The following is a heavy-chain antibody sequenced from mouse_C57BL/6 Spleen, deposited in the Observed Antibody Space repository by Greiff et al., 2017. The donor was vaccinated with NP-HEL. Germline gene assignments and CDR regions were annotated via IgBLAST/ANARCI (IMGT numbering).Heavy chain of an antibody. V-gene: IGHV5-17*01. CDR2: ISSGSSTI. Sequence: EVQLVESGGGLVKPGGSLKLSCAASGFTFSDYGMHWVRQAPEKGLEWVAYISSGSSTIYYADTVKGRFTISRDNAKNTLFLQMTSLRSEDTAMYYCARTLYYGSSPFDYWGQGTTLTVSS. CDR3: ARTLYYGSSPFDY. J-gene: IGHJ2*01. D-gene: IGHD1-1*01. CDR1: GFTFSDYG.